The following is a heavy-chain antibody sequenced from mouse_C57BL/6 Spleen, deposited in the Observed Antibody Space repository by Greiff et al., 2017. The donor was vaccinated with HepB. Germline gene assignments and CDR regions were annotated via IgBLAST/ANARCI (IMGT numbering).Heavy chain of an antibody. CDR1: GFTFSDAW. Sequence: EVKLEESGGGLVQPGGSMKLSCAASGFTFSDAWMDWVRQSPEKGLEWVAEIRNKANNHATYYAESVKGRFTISRDDSKSSVYLQMNSLRAEDTGIYYCTRDYDYDGLYAMDYWGQGTSVTVSS. D-gene: IGHD2-4*01. CDR2: IRNKANNHAT. J-gene: IGHJ4*01. CDR3: TRDYDYDGLYAMDY. V-gene: IGHV6-6*01.